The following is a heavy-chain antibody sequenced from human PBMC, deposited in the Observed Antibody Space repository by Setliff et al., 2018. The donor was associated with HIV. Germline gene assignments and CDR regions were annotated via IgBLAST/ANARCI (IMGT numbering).Heavy chain of an antibody. CDR3: ARKAADVSGGGMDV. V-gene: IGHV4-4*08. CDR2: IHPSGET. Sequence: SETLSLTCTVSGGSINYYYWSWSRQPPGKNPEYIGYIHPSGETYYSPSLMSRLTISLDTASNRFSLRLTSATAADTAIYYCARKAADVSGGGMDVWGQGTTVTVSS. J-gene: IGHJ6*02. CDR1: GGSINYYY. D-gene: IGHD2-15*01.